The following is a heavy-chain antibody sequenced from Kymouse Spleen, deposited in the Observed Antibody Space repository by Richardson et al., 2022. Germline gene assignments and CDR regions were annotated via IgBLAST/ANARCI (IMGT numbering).Heavy chain of an antibody. CDR2: ISYDGSNK. V-gene: IGHV3-30*18. CDR3: AKGGITGTTDFDY. Sequence: QVQLVESGGGVVQPGRSLRLSCAASGFTFSSYGMHWVRQAPGKGLEWVAVISYDGSNKYYADSVKGRFTISRDNSKNTLYLQMNSLRAEDTAVYYCAKGGITGTTDFDYWGQGTLVTVSS. J-gene: IGHJ4*02. D-gene: IGHD1-7*01. CDR1: GFTFSSYG.